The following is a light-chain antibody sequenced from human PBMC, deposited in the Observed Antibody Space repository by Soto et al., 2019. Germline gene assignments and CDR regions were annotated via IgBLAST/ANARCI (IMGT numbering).Light chain of an antibody. CDR1: TSSIGNNY. V-gene: IGLV1-47*01. Sequence: QSVLTQPPSASGTPGQRVTISCSGSTSSIGNNYVYWYKQLPGTAPKLLIYRNRQRPSGVPDRFSGSKSGTSASLAISGLRSEDEADYYCAAWDDSLSGVVFGGGTKLTVL. CDR2: RNR. J-gene: IGLJ2*01. CDR3: AAWDDSLSGVV.